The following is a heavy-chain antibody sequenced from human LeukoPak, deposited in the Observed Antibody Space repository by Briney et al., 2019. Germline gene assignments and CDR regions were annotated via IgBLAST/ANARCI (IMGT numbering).Heavy chain of an antibody. CDR3: ARDSPPLVVIKEGLDY. D-gene: IGHD3-22*01. CDR1: GFTFSSYS. J-gene: IGHJ4*02. CDR2: ISSSSSTI. V-gene: IGHV3-48*01. Sequence: QSGGSLRLSCAASGFTFSSYSMNWVRQAPGKGLEWVSYISSSSSTIYYADSVKGRFTISRDNAKNSLYLQMNSLRAEDTAVYYCARDSPPLVVIKEGLDYWGQGTLVTVSS.